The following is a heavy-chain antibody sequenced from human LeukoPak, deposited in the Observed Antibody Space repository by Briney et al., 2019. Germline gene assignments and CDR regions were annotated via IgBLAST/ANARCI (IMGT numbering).Heavy chain of an antibody. Sequence: ASVKVSCKVSGYTLTELSMHWVRQAPGQGLEWMGRINPNSGGTNYAQRFQGRVTMTRDTSISTAYMELSRLRSDDTAVYYCARGARIAVAGTTGVPFDYWGQGTLVTVSS. CDR1: GYTLTELS. J-gene: IGHJ4*02. D-gene: IGHD6-19*01. CDR3: ARGARIAVAGTTGVPFDY. CDR2: INPNSGGT. V-gene: IGHV1-2*06.